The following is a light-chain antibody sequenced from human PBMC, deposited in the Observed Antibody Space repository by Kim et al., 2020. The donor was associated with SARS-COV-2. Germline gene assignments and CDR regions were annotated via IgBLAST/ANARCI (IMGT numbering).Light chain of an antibody. Sequence: PGESVNLSCRASQSVSSSYLTWYQQKPGQAPRLLIYGASTRATGIPARFSGSGSGTDFTLTNSRLQPEDFAVYYCQQDYNLQTFGQGTKVDIK. CDR3: QQDYNLQT. CDR2: GAS. V-gene: IGKV3D-7*01. CDR1: QSVSSSY. J-gene: IGKJ1*01.